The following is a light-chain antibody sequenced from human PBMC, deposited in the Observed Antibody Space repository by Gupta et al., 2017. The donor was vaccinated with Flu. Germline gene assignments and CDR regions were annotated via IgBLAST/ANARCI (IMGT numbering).Light chain of an antibody. CDR1: QGIRND. J-gene: IGKJ4*01. Sequence: PSSLDASVGDRVTITCRASQGIRNDLGWYQQKPGKAPRRLIYGASTVQSGVPSRFSGSGSGTEFTLTINSRQPEDFATYFCRQHSYYPTTSGGGTXVEIK. V-gene: IGKV1-17*01. CDR2: GAS. CDR3: RQHSYYPTT.